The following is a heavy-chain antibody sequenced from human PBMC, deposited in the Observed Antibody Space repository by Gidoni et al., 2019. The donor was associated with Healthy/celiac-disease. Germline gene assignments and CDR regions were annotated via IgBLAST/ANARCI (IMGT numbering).Heavy chain of an antibody. D-gene: IGHD2-2*01. V-gene: IGHV3-23*01. Sequence: EVQLLESGGGLVQPGGSLRLSCAASGFTFSSYDMSWVRQAPGKGLEWVSAISGSGGSTYYADPVKGRFTISRDNSKNTLYLQMNSLRAEDTAVYYCAKELENYCSSTSCYVGLDYWGQGTLVTVSS. J-gene: IGHJ4*02. CDR1: GFTFSSYD. CDR3: AKELENYCSSTSCYVGLDY. CDR2: ISGSGGST.